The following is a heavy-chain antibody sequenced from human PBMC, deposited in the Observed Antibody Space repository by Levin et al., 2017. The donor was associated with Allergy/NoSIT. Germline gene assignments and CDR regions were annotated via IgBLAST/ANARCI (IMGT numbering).Heavy chain of an antibody. D-gene: IGHD2-2*01. J-gene: IGHJ6*02. Sequence: GSLRLSCAASGFTFSRFAMHWVRQAPGKGLESVAVISYDGSNKYYEDAVKGRFSISRDNSKNTLYLEMDILRVEDTAIYYCAKTATAGLRYDYGLDVWGQGTTVTVSS. V-gene: IGHV3-30*18. CDR3: AKTATAGLRYDYGLDV. CDR1: GFTFSRFA. CDR2: ISYDGSNK.